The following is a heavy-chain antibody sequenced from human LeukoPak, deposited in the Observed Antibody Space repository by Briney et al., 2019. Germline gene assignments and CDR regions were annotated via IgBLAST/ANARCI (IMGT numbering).Heavy chain of an antibody. CDR3: ARDRGAYCGGDCYLGFDY. Sequence: GGSLRLSCAASGFTFSSYTMNWVRQAPGKGLEWVSSIAGSSGYISYEDSVKGRFTISRDNAKKSLYLQMTSLTAEDTAVYYCARDRGAYCGGDCYLGFDYWGRGTLVTVSS. J-gene: IGHJ4*01. V-gene: IGHV3-21*01. D-gene: IGHD2-21*02. CDR1: GFTFSSYT. CDR2: IAGSSGYI.